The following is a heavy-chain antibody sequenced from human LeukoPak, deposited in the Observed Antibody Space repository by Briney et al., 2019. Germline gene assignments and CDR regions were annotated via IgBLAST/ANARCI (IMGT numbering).Heavy chain of an antibody. D-gene: IGHD6-13*01. V-gene: IGHV3-23*01. J-gene: IGHJ6*04. CDR1: GFTLSSSA. Sequence: PGRSLRLSCAASGFTLSSSAMSWVRQAPGKGREWVSSISGIGGDTYYADSVKGRFSISRDNSNTTPNLQISAMAAEDPAVYYSAKSRGGFCSSSDVWGKGTTVTVSS. CDR2: ISGIGGDT. CDR3: AKSRGGFCSSSDV.